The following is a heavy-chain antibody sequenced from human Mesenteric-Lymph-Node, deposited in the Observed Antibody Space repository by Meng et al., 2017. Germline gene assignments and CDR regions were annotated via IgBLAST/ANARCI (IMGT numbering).Heavy chain of an antibody. D-gene: IGHD5-18*01. Sequence: QAQGRESGPRLVKPSRPLSLTCTVSVGSISIGDYYWSWLRPPPGKGLELIGHIYYSGSTSYNPSLKSRVTISVDTSNNQFSLKLSSVTAADTAVYYCARVGWRQWSFDLWGRGTLVTVSS. CDR2: IYYSGST. CDR3: ARVGWRQWSFDL. J-gene: IGHJ2*01. V-gene: IGHV4-30-4*01. CDR1: VGSISIGDYY.